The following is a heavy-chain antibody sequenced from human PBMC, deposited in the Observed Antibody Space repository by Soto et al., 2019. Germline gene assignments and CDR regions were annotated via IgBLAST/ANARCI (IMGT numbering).Heavy chain of an antibody. CDR3: ATRITVFGLLIPPFDP. CDR1: GGSVNGYC. D-gene: IGHD3-3*01. J-gene: IGHJ5*02. CDR2: INTTGGN. Sequence: SETLSLTSAVYGGSVNGYCWNCIRQPPGKGLEWIGEINTTGGNRYNPSLKSRVTMSLDTAKNQFSLRLSSVNAADTAIYYCATRITVFGLLIPPFDPWGQGTQVTVS. V-gene: IGHV4-34*01.